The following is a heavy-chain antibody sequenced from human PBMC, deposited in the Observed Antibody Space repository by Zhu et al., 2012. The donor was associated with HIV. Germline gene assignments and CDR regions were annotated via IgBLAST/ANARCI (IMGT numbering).Heavy chain of an antibody. CDR1: GGSFSGYY. CDR3: ARSPISSWLYYFDY. V-gene: IGHV4-34*02. J-gene: IGHJ4*02. Sequence: QVQLQQWGAGLLTSSETLSLTCAVFGGSFSGYYWSWIRQPPGKGLEWIGGIDHSGSTNYNASLKSRVTMSVDTSKNQFALQLSSVTAADTAVYYCARSPISSWLYYFDYWGQGILVTVSS. CDR2: IDHSGST. D-gene: IGHD6-13*01.